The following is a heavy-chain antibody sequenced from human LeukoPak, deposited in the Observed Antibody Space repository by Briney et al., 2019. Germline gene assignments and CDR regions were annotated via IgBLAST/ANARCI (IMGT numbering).Heavy chain of an antibody. Sequence: ASVKVSCKASGGTFSSYAISWVRQAPGQGLEWMGWISAYNGNTNYAQKLQGRVTMTTDTSTSTAYMELRSLRSDDTAVYYCARSSYYYDSSGYQHSYYYYGMDVWGQGTTVTVSS. CDR3: ARSSYYYDSSGYQHSYYYYGMDV. J-gene: IGHJ6*02. V-gene: IGHV1-18*01. CDR1: GGTFSSYA. CDR2: ISAYNGNT. D-gene: IGHD3-22*01.